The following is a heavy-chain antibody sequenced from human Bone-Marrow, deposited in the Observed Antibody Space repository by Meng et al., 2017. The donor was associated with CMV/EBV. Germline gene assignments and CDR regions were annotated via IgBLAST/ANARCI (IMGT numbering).Heavy chain of an antibody. CDR1: GYTISDYY. D-gene: IGHD2-2*02. CDR3: ARILSNTDYYGMAV. Sequence: ASVKVSCKASGYTISDYYVHYIRQAPGQGLEWMGWIKGISGGTNFAQKFQGRITMTRDRSINTVYMDLTGLTSDDTAVYYCARILSNTDYYGMAVWGQENTVNVAS. CDR2: IKGISGGT. J-gene: IGHJ6*02. V-gene: IGHV1-2*02.